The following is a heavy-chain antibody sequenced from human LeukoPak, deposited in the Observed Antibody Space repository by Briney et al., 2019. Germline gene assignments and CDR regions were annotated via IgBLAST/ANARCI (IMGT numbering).Heavy chain of an antibody. Sequence: GGSLRLSCAASGFTFSSYAMSWVRQAPGKGLEWVSYISSSGSSIYYADSVKGRFTISRDNAKNLLYLQMNSLRAEDTAAYYCARDPVRYSGYGTYFDYWGQGTLVTVSS. D-gene: IGHD5-12*01. CDR2: ISSSGSSI. CDR1: GFTFSSYA. J-gene: IGHJ4*02. V-gene: IGHV3-48*04. CDR3: ARDPVRYSGYGTYFDY.